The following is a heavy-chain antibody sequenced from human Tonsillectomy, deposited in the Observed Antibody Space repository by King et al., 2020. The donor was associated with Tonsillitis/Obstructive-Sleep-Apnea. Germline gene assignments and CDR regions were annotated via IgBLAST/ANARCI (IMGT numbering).Heavy chain of an antibody. CDR2: ISAHNNNT. J-gene: IGHJ6*03. V-gene: IGHV1-18*01. CDR1: GYTFANYG. CDR3: ARVKYTTQSYSYYYMDV. D-gene: IGHD1-1*01. Sequence: HVQLVESGAEVKKPGASVKVSCKASGYTFANYGISWVRQAPGQGLEWMGWISAHNNNTNYAQNLQGRVTMTTDTSTSTGYMELRSLRSDDTAVYYCARVKYTTQSYSYYYMDVWGKGTTVTVTS.